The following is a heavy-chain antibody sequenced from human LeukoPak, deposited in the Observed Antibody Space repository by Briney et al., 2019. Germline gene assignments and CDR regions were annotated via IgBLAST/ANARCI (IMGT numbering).Heavy chain of an antibody. CDR3: ARDTGGQCWFDP. D-gene: IGHD7-27*01. CDR1: GFTFSSYS. V-gene: IGHV3-21*01. CDR2: ISSSSSYI. Sequence: GGSLRLSCAASGFTFSSYSMNWVRQAPGKGLEWVSSISSSSSYIYYADSVKGRFTISRDNAKNSLYLQMNSLRAEDTAVYYCARDTGGQCWFDPWGQGTLATVSS. J-gene: IGHJ5*02.